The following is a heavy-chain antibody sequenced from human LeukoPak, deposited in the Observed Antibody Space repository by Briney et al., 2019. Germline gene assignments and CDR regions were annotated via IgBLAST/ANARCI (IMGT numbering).Heavy chain of an antibody. J-gene: IGHJ4*02. V-gene: IGHV1-18*01. CDR1: GYTFTSYG. Sequence: GASVTVSCTASGYTFTSYGISWVRQAPGQGLEWMGWISAYNGNTNYAQKLQGRVTMTTDTSTSTAYVELRSLRSDDTAVYYCASTFYSGYDYWGQGTLVTVSS. D-gene: IGHD5-12*01. CDR3: ASTFYSGYDY. CDR2: ISAYNGNT.